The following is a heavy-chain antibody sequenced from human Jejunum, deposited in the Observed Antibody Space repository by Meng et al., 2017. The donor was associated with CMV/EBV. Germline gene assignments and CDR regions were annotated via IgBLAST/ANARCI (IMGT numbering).Heavy chain of an antibody. CDR3: LTYTSSSHSFGP. V-gene: IGHV1-2*02. CDR2: INSHSGAT. D-gene: IGHD6-6*01. Sequence: ASGDTPTADFMFWVRQTPGQGLEWMGWINSHSGATQYAQKFQGRVTMTRDTSISTVYMDLRSLRSDDTADYYCLTYTSSSHSFGPWGQGTLVTVSS. J-gene: IGHJ5*02. CDR1: GDTPTADF.